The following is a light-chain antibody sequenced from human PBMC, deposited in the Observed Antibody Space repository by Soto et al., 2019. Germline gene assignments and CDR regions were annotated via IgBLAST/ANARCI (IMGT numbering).Light chain of an antibody. Sequence: SYELTQPPSVSVSPGQTASITCSGDKLGDKYACWYQQKPGQSPVLVIYQDSKRPSGIPGRFSGSNSGNTATLTISGTHAMDEADYYCQAWDSSTVVFGGGTKVTVL. CDR3: QAWDSSTVV. J-gene: IGLJ2*01. CDR2: QDS. CDR1: KLGDKY. V-gene: IGLV3-1*01.